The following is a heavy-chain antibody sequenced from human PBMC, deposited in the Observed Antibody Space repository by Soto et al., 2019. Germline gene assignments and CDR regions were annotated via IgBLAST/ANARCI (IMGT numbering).Heavy chain of an antibody. CDR3: TRAAWFPYLSFY. J-gene: IGHJ4*02. CDR1: GFTFSRFE. D-gene: IGHD3-10*01. CDR2: ISSSGSTA. Sequence: LSCAASGFTFSRFELHWVRQAPGKGLEWISYISSSGSTAYYASSVEGRFTISRDNANNSVYLQMDSLRAEDTALYYCTRAAWFPYLSFYWGQGALVTVSS. V-gene: IGHV3-48*03.